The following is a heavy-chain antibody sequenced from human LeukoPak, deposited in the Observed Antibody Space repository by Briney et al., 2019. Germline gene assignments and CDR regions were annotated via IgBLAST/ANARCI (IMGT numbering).Heavy chain of an antibody. V-gene: IGHV3-7*01. CDR2: IKQDGSEK. D-gene: IGHD3-10*01. CDR1: GFTFSSYW. Sequence: GGSLRLSCAASGFTFSSYWMSWVRQAPGKGLEWVANIKQDGSEKYYVDSVKGRFTISRDNAKNSLYLQMNSLRAEDTAVYYCARDYRGYYYGSGPAWIWGQGTMVTVSS. J-gene: IGHJ3*02. CDR3: ARDYRGYYYGSGPAWI.